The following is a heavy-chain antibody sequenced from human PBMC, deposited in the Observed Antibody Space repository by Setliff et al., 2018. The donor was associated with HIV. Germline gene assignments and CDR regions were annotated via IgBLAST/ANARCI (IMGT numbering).Heavy chain of an antibody. CDR2: IRHDGINE. J-gene: IGHJ4*02. Sequence: GGSLSLSCAASGFTFSSYGMHWVRQAPGKGLEWVTFIRHDGINEDYRDSVKGRFSVSRDNSKNTVFLQMNSLRVEDTALYYCARGVPGICSGGTCYLEYWGQGALVTVS. CDR1: GFTFSSYG. V-gene: IGHV3-30*02. CDR3: ARGVPGICSGGTCYLEY. D-gene: IGHD2-15*01.